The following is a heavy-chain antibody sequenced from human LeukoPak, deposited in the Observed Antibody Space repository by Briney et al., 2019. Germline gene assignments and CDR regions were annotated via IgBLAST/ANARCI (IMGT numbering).Heavy chain of an antibody. V-gene: IGHV3-48*03. J-gene: IGHJ4*02. D-gene: IGHD6-19*01. CDR3: AREAAGYSSGWPDY. CDR2: ISSSGTTI. CDR1: GFTFISYE. Sequence: GGSLRLSCAASGFTFISYEMNGVRQAPGRGLEWVSYISSSGTTIYYADSVNGRFTISRDNAKNALYLQMNSLRAEDTAVYYCAREAAGYSSGWPDYWGQGTLVTVSS.